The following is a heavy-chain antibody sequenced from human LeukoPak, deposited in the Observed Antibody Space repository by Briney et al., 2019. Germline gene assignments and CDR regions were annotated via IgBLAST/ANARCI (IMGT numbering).Heavy chain of an antibody. J-gene: IGHJ4*02. CDR1: GFTFSSYG. CDR3: AHMAAAGSSTTFDY. CDR2: IRYDGSNK. V-gene: IGHV3-30*02. D-gene: IGHD6-13*01. Sequence: GGSLRLSCAAPGFTFSSYGMHWVRQAPGKGLEWVAFIRYDGSNKYYADSVKGRFTISRDNSKNTLYLQMNSLRAEDTAVYYCAHMAAAGSSTTFDYWGQGTLVTVSS.